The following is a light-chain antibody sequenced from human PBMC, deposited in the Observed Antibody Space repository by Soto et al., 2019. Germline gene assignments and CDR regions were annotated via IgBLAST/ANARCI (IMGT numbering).Light chain of an antibody. Sequence: QSVLTQPPSVSGAPGQRVTISCTGSSSSIGAGFDVHWFQQHPGKAPKLVIYEVTKRPSGVSDRFSGSKSGNTASLTISGLQAEDEADYYCFSYAGDSVYVFGTGTKVTVL. CDR1: SSSIGAGFD. J-gene: IGLJ1*01. CDR2: EVT. CDR3: FSYAGDSVYV. V-gene: IGLV1-40*01.